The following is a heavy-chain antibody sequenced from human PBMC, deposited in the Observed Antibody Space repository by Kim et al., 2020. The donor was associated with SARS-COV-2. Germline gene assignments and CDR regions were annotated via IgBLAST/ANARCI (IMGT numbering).Heavy chain of an antibody. CDR1: GFTFSSYG. V-gene: IGHV3-33*01. Sequence: GGSLRLSCAASGFTFSSYGMHWVRQAPGKGLEWVAVIWYDGSNKYYADSVKGRFTISRDNSKNTLYLQMNSLRAEDTAVYYCARDQDYGGNSDGMDVWGQGTTVTVSS. CDR2: IWYDGSNK. CDR3: ARDQDYGGNSDGMDV. D-gene: IGHD4-17*01. J-gene: IGHJ6*02.